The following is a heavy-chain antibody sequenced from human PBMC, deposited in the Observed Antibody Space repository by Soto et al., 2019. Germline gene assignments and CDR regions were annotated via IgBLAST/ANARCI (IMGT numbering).Heavy chain of an antibody. CDR1: GDTFTSYG. Sequence: ASAKVTCKASGDTFTSYGISWVRQATGQGLEWMGWISAYNGNTNYAQKLQGRVTMTTDTSTSTAYMELRSLRSDDTAVYYCARDLGVYYYDSSGYLVYWGQGTLVTVS. D-gene: IGHD3-22*01. J-gene: IGHJ4*02. V-gene: IGHV1-18*01. CDR3: ARDLGVYYYDSSGYLVY. CDR2: ISAYNGNT.